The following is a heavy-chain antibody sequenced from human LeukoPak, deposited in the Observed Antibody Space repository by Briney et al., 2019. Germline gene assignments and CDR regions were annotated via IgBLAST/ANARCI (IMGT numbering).Heavy chain of an antibody. V-gene: IGHV3-48*03. D-gene: IGHD4-17*01. CDR2: ISSSGSPI. CDR3: ARDLGDYVGYDAFDI. J-gene: IGHJ3*02. CDR1: GFTFSSYE. Sequence: GGSLRLSCAASGFTFSSYEMNWVRQAPGQGLEWVSYISSSGSPIYYADSVKGRFTISRDNAKNSLYLQMNSLRAEDTAVYYCARDLGDYVGYDAFDIWGQGTMVTVSS.